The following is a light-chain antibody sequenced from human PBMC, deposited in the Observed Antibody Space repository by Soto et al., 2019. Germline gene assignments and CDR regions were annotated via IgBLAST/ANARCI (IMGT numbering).Light chain of an antibody. CDR3: QQCDDLPLT. J-gene: IGKJ4*01. V-gene: IGKV1-33*01. CDR2: DAS. CDR1: QDITIY. Sequence: DIQMTQSPSSLSASVGDRVTITCQASQDITIYLNWYQQKPGKAPKLLIYDASNLQTGVPSRFSGGGSGTDFTFTISSLKPEDVATYYCQQCDDLPLTFGGGTRVEIK.